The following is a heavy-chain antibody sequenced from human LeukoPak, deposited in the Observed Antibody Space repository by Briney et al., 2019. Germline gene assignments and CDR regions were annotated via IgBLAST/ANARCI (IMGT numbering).Heavy chain of an antibody. CDR1: GYTFTAHY. CDR2: IDPNSGGT. Sequence: ASAKVSCKASGYTFTAHYIHWVRQAPGQGLEWMGWIDPNSGGTNYAQKSLGSVTMTGDTSINTAFMELTRLRSDDTAIYYCARGRGTTMVRGVNTNYFDLWGRGSLVTVSS. J-gene: IGHJ2*01. D-gene: IGHD3-10*01. V-gene: IGHV1-2*02. CDR3: ARGRGTTMVRGVNTNYFDL.